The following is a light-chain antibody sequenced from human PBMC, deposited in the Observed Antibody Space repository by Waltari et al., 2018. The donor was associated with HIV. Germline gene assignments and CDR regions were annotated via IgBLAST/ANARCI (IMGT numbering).Light chain of an antibody. J-gene: IGLJ2*01. CDR3: QVWDTTTV. CDR2: NDK. V-gene: IGLV3-9*02. CDR1: NIRYKC. Sequence: SYELTQPLSVSVALGPTARLTCGGKNIRYKCVHWYQQKTGQAPVLVIYNDKYRPSGIPERFSGSKSGNTATLTITGAQAGDEADYFCQVWDTTTVFGGGTNLTVL.